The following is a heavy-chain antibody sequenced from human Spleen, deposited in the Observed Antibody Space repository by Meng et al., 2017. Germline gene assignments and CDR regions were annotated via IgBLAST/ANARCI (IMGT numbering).Heavy chain of an antibody. CDR2: IYPGDSDT. J-gene: IGHJ6*02. V-gene: IGHV5-51*01. CDR3: ARLYAVAGLYNMDV. CDR1: GYSFTTYW. Sequence: GGSLRLSCKGSGYSFTTYWIGWVRQMPGKGLEYMGIIYPGDSDTGYSPSFQGQVTISADKSINTASLQWSSLRDSDSAMYYCARLYAVAGLYNMDVWGQGTTVTVSS. D-gene: IGHD6-19*01.